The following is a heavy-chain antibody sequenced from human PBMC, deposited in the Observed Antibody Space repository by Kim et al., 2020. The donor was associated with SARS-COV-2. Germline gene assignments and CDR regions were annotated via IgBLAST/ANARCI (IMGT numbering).Heavy chain of an antibody. J-gene: IGHJ6*02. CDR3: ARPGVDYYYGMAV. Sequence: YRDTVKGRLTLARDHAKNALYLQMTSLRDGDTAVYYCARPGVDYYYGMAVWGQGTTVTVS. V-gene: IGHV3-11*06. D-gene: IGHD3-10*01.